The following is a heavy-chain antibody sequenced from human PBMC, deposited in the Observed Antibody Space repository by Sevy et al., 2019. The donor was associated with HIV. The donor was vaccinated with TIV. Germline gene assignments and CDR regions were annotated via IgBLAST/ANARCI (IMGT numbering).Heavy chain of an antibody. CDR1: GGSVSSGSYY. CDR2: IYYSGST. CDR3: ARELQWEPHFDY. J-gene: IGHJ4*02. V-gene: IGHV4-61*01. Sequence: TLSLTCTVSGGSVSSGSYYWSWIRQPPGKGLEWIGYIYYSGSTNYNPSLKSRVTISVDTSKNQFSLKLSSVTAADTAVYYCARELQWEPHFDYWGQGTLVTVSS. D-gene: IGHD1-26*01.